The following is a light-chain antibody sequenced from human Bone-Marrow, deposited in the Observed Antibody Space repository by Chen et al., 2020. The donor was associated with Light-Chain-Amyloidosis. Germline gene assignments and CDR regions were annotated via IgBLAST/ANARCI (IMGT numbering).Light chain of an antibody. V-gene: IGKV3-20*01. CDR3: QQYGTSPLT. CDR2: GSS. J-gene: IGKJ4*01. CDR1: QTMSSNY. Sequence: EIVLTQSPGTLSLSPGEGANLSCKASQTMSSNYLTWYQQKFGQAPRLLIYGSSSRATGIPDRFTGSGSGXXFTLTINRLEPEDFAMYYCQQYGTSPLTFGGGTKVEIK.